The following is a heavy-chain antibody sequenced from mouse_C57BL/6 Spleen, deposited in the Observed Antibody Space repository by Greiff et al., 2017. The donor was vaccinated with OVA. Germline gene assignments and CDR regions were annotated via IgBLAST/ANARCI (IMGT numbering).Heavy chain of an antibody. CDR3: ARDYGSSYFAY. CDR1: GFTFSDYG. D-gene: IGHD1-1*01. J-gene: IGHJ3*01. Sequence: EVHLVESGGGLVKPGGSLKLSCAASGFTFSDYGMHWVRQAPEKGLEWVAYISSGSSTIYYADTVKGRFTISRDNAKNTLFLQMTSLRSEDTAMYYCARDYGSSYFAYWGQGTLVTVSA. CDR2: ISSGSSTI. V-gene: IGHV5-17*01.